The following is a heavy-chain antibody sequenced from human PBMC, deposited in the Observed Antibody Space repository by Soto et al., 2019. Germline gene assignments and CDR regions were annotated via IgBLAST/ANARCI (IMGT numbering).Heavy chain of an antibody. V-gene: IGHV4-59*01. CDR2: IYYSWNT. CDR1: GGSISSYY. J-gene: IGHJ6*03. Sequence: QVQLQESGPGLVKPSETLSLTCTVSGGSISSYYWSWIRQPPGKGLEWIGDIYYSWNTNYNPSLKTQANLTVDTSKNQFSLKLSSVTAADTAVYYCARMWVHSGYDRLSYYYMDVWGKGTTVTVSS. D-gene: IGHD5-12*01. CDR3: ARMWVHSGYDRLSYYYMDV.